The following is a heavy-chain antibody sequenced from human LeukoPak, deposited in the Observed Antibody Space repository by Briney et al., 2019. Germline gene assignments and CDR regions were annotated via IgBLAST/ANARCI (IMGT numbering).Heavy chain of an antibody. CDR1: GYTFTGYY. D-gene: IGHD2-2*01. J-gene: IGHJ4*02. Sequence: ASVKVSCKASGYTFTGYYMHWVRQAPGQGLEWMGWINPNSGGTNYAQKFQGRVTMTRDTSISTAYMELSRLRSDDTAVYYCVRFPDGDIVVVPAATLVDYWGQGTLVTVSS. CDR2: INPNSGGT. V-gene: IGHV1-2*02. CDR3: VRFPDGDIVVVPAATLVDY.